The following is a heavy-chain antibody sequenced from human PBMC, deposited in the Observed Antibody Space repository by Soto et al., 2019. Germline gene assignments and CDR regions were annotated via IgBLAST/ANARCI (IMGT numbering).Heavy chain of an antibody. CDR2: IKGDGSSL. J-gene: IGHJ6*02. V-gene: IGHV3-74*01. CDR3: ARGLKNYYGVDV. CDR1: GFTVSTYW. Sequence: EMKVVESGGGLVQRGGSLRLSCAASGFTVSTYWMHWVRQVPGKGLVWVSRIKGDGSSLSYADSVKGRFTISRDNVENTVYLQMGSLRADDTAVYYCARGLKNYYGVDVWGQGTTVTVSS.